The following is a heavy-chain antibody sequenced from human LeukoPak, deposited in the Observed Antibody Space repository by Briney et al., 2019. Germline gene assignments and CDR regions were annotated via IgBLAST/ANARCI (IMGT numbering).Heavy chain of an antibody. V-gene: IGHV4-4*09. CDR2: ICGSGST. Sequence: SVTLSLTCSVSGFTISSYYWSWIRQAPGKGLEWIGDICGSGSTNYNPSLKSRVTISVYTANTQFSLKLSSVTAADTVVYYCASTYYYDSSGPGPFDIWGQGTMVTVSS. D-gene: IGHD3-22*01. CDR1: GFTISSYY. CDR3: ASTYYYDSSGPGPFDI. J-gene: IGHJ3*02.